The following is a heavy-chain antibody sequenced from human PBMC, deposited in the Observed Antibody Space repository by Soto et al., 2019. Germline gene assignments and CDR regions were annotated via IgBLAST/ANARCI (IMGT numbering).Heavy chain of an antibody. Sequence: PGESLKISCKGSGYSFNSYWIGWVRQMPGKGLEWMGIIYPGDSDTRYSPSFQGQVTISADKSISTAYLQWSSLKASDTAMYYCARQCSGGSCYRYYYYYYGMDVWGQGTTVTVSS. D-gene: IGHD2-15*01. V-gene: IGHV5-51*01. J-gene: IGHJ6*02. CDR2: IYPGDSDT. CDR1: GYSFNSYW. CDR3: ARQCSGGSCYRYYYYYYGMDV.